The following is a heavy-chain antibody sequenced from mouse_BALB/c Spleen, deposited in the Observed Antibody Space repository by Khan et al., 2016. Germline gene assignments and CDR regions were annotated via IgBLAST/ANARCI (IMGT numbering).Heavy chain of an antibody. D-gene: IGHD3-1*01. CDR2: IHTSTGEP. Sequence: QIQLVQSGPELKTPGETVKISCKASGYTFTNYGMNWVKQAPGKGLKWMGWIHTSTGEPTYAEEFTGRIAFSLETSANTAYLQINNLKSEDTATYFCAITARATFVYWGQGTLVTVSA. V-gene: IGHV9-3*02. CDR3: AITARATFVY. J-gene: IGHJ3*01. CDR1: GYTFTNYG.